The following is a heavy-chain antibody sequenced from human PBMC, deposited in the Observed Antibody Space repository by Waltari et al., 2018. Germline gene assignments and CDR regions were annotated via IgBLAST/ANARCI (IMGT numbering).Heavy chain of an antibody. J-gene: IGHJ4*02. V-gene: IGHV3-23*04. CDR3: AKDEVWTMIVVAPSPYYFDY. CDR1: GFTFSSYA. Sequence: EVQLVESGGGLVQPGGSLRLSCAASGFTFSSYALRWVRQAPGKGLEWVSAISGSGGSTYYADSVKGRFTISRDNSKNTLYLQMNSLRAEDTAVYYCAKDEVWTMIVVAPSPYYFDYWGQGTLVTVSS. D-gene: IGHD3-22*01. CDR2: ISGSGGST.